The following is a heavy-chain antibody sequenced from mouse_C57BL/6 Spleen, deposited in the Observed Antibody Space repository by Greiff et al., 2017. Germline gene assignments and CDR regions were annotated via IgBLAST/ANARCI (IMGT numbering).Heavy chain of an antibody. CDR3: ARNYYGSGYEFAY. CDR1: GFTFSDYG. V-gene: IGHV5-17*01. Sequence: DVHLVESGGGLVKPGGSLKLSCAASGFTFSDYGMHWVRQAPEKGLEWVAYISSGSSTIYYADTVKGRFTISRDNAKNTLFLQMTSLRSEDTAMYYCARNYYGSGYEFAYWGQGTLVTVSA. D-gene: IGHD1-1*01. J-gene: IGHJ3*01. CDR2: ISSGSSTI.